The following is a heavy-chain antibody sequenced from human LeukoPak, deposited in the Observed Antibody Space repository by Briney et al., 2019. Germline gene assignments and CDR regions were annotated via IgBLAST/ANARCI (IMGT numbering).Heavy chain of an antibody. D-gene: IGHD3-10*01. V-gene: IGHV4-38-2*02. CDR3: AGALWFGELLI. CDR2: IYHSGIT. Sequence: SETLSLTCTVSDYSISSGYGYYWGWIRQPPGKGLEWIGNIYHSGITYYNHFNSSLKSRVTISIDTSENQFSLKLNSVTAADTAIYYCAGALWFGELLIWGRGTLVTVSS. J-gene: IGHJ4*02. CDR1: DYSISSGYGYY.